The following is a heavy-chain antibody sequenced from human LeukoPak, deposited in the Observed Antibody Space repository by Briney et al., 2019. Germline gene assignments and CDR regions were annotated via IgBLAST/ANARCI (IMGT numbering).Heavy chain of an antibody. D-gene: IGHD7-27*01. J-gene: IGHJ3*02. V-gene: IGHV3-11*04. CDR2: ITYSGTTV. CDR3: TKGLWGSM. Sequence: GGSLRLSCAASGFTFSDYYMSWIRQAPGKGLEWVSSITYSGTTVYYADSVKARFTISRDNAKDSLYLQMNSLRAEDTAVYYCTKGLWGSMWGQGTMVTVSS. CDR1: GFTFSDYY.